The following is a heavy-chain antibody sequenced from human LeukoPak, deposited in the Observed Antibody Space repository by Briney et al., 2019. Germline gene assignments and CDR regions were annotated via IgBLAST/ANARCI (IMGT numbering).Heavy chain of an antibody. CDR2: IIPIFGTA. D-gene: IGHD1-20*01. V-gene: IGHV1-69*06. Sequence: ASVKVSCKASGVTFSSYAISWVRQAPGQGLEWMGRIIPIFGTANYAQKFQGRVTITADKSTSTAYMELSSLRSEDTAVYYCAFTEPPITGIPRYYFDYWGQGTLVTVSS. J-gene: IGHJ4*02. CDR1: GVTFSSYA. CDR3: AFTEPPITGIPRYYFDY.